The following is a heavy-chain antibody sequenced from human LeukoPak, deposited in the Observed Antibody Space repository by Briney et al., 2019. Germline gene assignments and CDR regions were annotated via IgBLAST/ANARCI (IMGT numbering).Heavy chain of an antibody. CDR1: GFIFSTYN. J-gene: IGHJ4*02. CDR3: ARVGVSSGAIDY. Sequence: GGSLRLSCSASGFIFSTYNMNWVRQAPGKGLVWVSRLNSDGSSTSYADSVKGRFTISRDNAKNTLYLQMNSLRAEDTAVYYCARVGVSSGAIDYWGQGTLVTVSS. D-gene: IGHD3-22*01. CDR2: LNSDGSST. V-gene: IGHV3-74*01.